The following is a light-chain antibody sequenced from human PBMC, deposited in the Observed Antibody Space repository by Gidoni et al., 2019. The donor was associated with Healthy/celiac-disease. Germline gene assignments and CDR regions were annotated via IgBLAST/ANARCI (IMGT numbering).Light chain of an antibody. CDR3: AAWDDSLNGLV. CDR2: SNN. V-gene: IGLV1-44*01. CDR1: SSNIGSNT. J-gene: IGLJ2*01. Sequence: QSVLPHPPSASGTPGQRVTISCSGSSSNIGSNTVNWYQQLPGTAPKLLIYSNNQRPSGVPDRFSGSKSGTSASLAISGLQSEDEADYYCAAWDDSLNGLVFGGGTKLTVL.